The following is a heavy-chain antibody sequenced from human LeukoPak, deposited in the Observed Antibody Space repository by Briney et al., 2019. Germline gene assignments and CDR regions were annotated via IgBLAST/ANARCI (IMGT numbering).Heavy chain of an antibody. V-gene: IGHV4-59*08. CDR1: GGSISSYY. CDR3: VGHHPRNTVDF. D-gene: IGHD2/OR15-2a*01. J-gene: IGHJ4*02. Sequence: SETLSLTCTVSGGSISSYYWSWIRQPPGKGLEWIAYISDIGSINYNPSLKSRVTISLDTSKNQFSLKLSSVTAADTAVYYCVGHHPRNTVDFWGRGTLVTVSS. CDR2: ISDIGSI.